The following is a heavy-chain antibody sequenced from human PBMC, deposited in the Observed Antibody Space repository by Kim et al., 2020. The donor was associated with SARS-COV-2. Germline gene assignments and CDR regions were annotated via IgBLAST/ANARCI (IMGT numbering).Heavy chain of an antibody. CDR3: AKVMGSGWSDMYYFDY. V-gene: IGHV3-23*01. Sequence: GGSLRLSCAASGFTFSSYAMSWVRQAPGKGLEWVSAISGSGGSTYYADSVKVRFTISRDNSKNTLYLKMNSLRAEAKAVYYCAKVMGSGWSDMYYFDYWGQATLVTVST. CDR2: ISGSGGST. CDR1: GFTFSSYA. D-gene: IGHD6-19*01. J-gene: IGHJ4*02.